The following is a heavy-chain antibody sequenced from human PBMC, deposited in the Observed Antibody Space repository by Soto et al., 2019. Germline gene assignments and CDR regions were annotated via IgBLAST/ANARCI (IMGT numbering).Heavy chain of an antibody. CDR3: ARSSVTEDY. D-gene: IGHD4-17*01. CDR2: IYHSGST. Sequence: QVQLQESGPGLVKPSGTLSLTCAVSDASISSNNWWSWVRQAPGKGLEWVGEIYHSGSTNYNLSLKSRVTLSIDKSKNQFSLKLSSVTAADTAVYYCARSSVTEDYWGQGTLVTVSS. V-gene: IGHV4-4*02. J-gene: IGHJ4*02. CDR1: DASISSNNW.